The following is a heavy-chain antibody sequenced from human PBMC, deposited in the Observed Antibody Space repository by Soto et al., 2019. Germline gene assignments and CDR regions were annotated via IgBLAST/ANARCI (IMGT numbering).Heavy chain of an antibody. CDR2: INAGNGNT. J-gene: IGHJ6*02. CDR3: AREGVDIVVAVAATASDGMDV. V-gene: IGHV1-3*01. CDR1: GYTFTSYA. D-gene: IGHD2-15*01. Sequence: ASVKVSCKASGYTFTSYAMHWVRQAPGQRLEWMGWINAGNGNTKYSQKFQGRVTITRDTSASTAHMELSSLRSEDTAVYYCAREGVDIVVAVAATASDGMDVWGQGTTVTVSS.